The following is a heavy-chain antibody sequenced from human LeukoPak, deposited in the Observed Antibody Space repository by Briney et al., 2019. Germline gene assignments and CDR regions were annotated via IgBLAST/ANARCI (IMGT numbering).Heavy chain of an antibody. D-gene: IGHD3-10*01. J-gene: IGHJ5*02. CDR2: ISGSGGST. Sequence: PGGSLRLSCAASGSTFSSYAMSWVRQAPGKGLEWVSAISGSGGSTYYADSVKGRFTISRDNSKNTLYLQMNSLRAEDTAIYYCAKGALSTYYYGSGSSADNWFDPWGQGTLVTVSS. CDR3: AKGALSTYYYGSGSSADNWFDP. V-gene: IGHV3-23*01. CDR1: GSTFSSYA.